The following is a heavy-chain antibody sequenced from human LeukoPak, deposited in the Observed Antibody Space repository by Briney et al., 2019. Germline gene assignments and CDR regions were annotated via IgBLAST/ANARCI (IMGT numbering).Heavy chain of an antibody. J-gene: IGHJ4*02. CDR2: IYSGGST. CDR3: ARGRVLQGGYDFDY. D-gene: IGHD3-10*01. Sequence: GGSLRLSCAASGFTVSSNYMSWVRQAPGKGLEWVSVIYSGGSTYYADSVKGRFTISRDNSKNTLYLQMNSLRAEDTAVYYCARGRVLQGGYDFDYWGQGTLVTVSS. V-gene: IGHV3-53*01. CDR1: GFTVSSNY.